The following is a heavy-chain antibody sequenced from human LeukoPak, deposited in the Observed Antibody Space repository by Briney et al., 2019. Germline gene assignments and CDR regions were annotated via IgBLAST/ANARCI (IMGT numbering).Heavy chain of an antibody. V-gene: IGHV4-59*06. CDR3: ARDALERGYSGYVFDY. J-gene: IGHJ4*02. D-gene: IGHD5-12*01. Sequence: PSETLSLTCTVSGGSISSYYWSWIRQPPGKGLEWIGYIYYSGSTYYNPSLKSRVTISVDTSKNQFSLKLSSVTAADTAVYYCARDALERGYSGYVFDYWGQGTLVTVSS. CDR1: GGSISSYY. CDR2: IYYSGST.